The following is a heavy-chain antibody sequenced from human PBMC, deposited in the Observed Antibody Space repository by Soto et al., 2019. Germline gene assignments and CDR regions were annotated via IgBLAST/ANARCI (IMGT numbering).Heavy chain of an antibody. CDR1: SDSMNSGGYY. CDR3: ARRGGSSSVYYYYAMDV. D-gene: IGHD6-6*01. Sequence: SETLSLTCSVSSDSMNSGGYYWSWIRQHPGKGLEWIGYIYSNGNTYYNPSLKRRVTISVDTSKNQFSLNLTSVTAADTAGYYCARRGGSSSVYYYYAMDVWGQGTTVTVSS. V-gene: IGHV4-31*03. CDR2: IYSNGNT. J-gene: IGHJ6*02.